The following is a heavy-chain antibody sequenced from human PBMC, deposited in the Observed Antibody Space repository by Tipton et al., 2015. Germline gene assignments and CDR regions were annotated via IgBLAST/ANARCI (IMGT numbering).Heavy chain of an antibody. Sequence: SLRLSCAASGFTFSDYYMSWIRQAPGKGLEWVSSISSSSTYIYYADSVKGRFTISRDNAKNSLYLQMNSLRAEDTAVYYCARADDSSGYYYDAFDIWGQGTMVTVSS. CDR1: GFTFSDYY. D-gene: IGHD3-22*01. J-gene: IGHJ3*02. V-gene: IGHV3-11*06. CDR2: ISSSSTYI. CDR3: ARADDSSGYYYDAFDI.